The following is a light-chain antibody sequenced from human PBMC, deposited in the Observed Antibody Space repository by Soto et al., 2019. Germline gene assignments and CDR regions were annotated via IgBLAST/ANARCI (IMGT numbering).Light chain of an antibody. Sequence: DMQMTRSPSPLAGYVGGRGTIPCRAIQSLSGRLAWYQQRPGKAPKLLIYEASSLESGVPSRFSGSGSGTEFTLTIRSLQPDDFATYYCQQYNTYSQMWTFGQGTKVDIK. V-gene: IGKV1-5*03. CDR2: EAS. J-gene: IGKJ1*01. CDR1: QSLSGR. CDR3: QQYNTYSQMWT.